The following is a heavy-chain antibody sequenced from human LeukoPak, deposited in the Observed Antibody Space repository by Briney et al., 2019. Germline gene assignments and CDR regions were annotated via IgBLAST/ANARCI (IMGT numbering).Heavy chain of an antibody. CDR1: GFSFSTYV. V-gene: IGHV3-30*03. CDR2: ISYDGNSK. J-gene: IGHJ5*01. CDR3: ARDHQGYYNFFDP. Sequence: AGGSLRLSCAASGFSFSTYVMRWVRQAPGKGLDWVAVISYDGNSKYYTDSVKGRFTIYRDNSKNMLFLQMNSLRADDTAVYYCARDHQGYYNFFDPWGQGTLVTVSS. D-gene: IGHD5-18*01.